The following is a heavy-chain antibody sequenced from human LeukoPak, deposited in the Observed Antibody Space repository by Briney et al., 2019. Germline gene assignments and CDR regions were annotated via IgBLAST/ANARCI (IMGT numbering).Heavy chain of an antibody. Sequence: PGGSLRLSCAASGFTFSSYSMNWVRQAPGKGLEWVSSISSSSSYIYYADSVKGRFTISRDNAKNSLYLQMNSLRAEDTAVYYCARVYSTIFGVVRNWFDPWGQGILVTVSS. J-gene: IGHJ5*02. V-gene: IGHV3-21*01. CDR1: GFTFSSYS. D-gene: IGHD3-3*01. CDR2: ISSSSSYI. CDR3: ARVYSTIFGVVRNWFDP.